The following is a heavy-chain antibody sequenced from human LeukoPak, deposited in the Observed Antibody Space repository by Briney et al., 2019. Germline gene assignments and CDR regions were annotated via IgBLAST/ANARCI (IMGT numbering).Heavy chain of an antibody. Sequence: SETLSLTCTVSGGSISSSSYYWGWIRQSPGKGLEWMGSMFHSGSTYDNASLKSRVSISVDTSNNQFSLKLTSVTAADTAVYYCVRDAAHYMDVWGKGITVTVS. CDR1: GGSISSSSYY. V-gene: IGHV4-39*07. CDR3: VRDAAHYMDV. CDR2: MFHSGST. J-gene: IGHJ6*03. D-gene: IGHD6-6*01.